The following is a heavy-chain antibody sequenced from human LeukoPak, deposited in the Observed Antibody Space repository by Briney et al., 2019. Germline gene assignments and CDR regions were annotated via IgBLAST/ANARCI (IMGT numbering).Heavy chain of an antibody. D-gene: IGHD2-15*01. CDR1: GFTFSSYS. V-gene: IGHV3-21*01. CDR3: ARLALSYCSGGSCYSYGMDV. CDR2: ISSSSSYI. J-gene: IGHJ6*02. Sequence: GGSLRLSCAAFGFTFSSYSMNWVRQAPGKGLEWVSSISSSSSYIYYADSVKGRFTISRDNAKNSLYLQMNSLRAEDTAVYYCARLALSYCSGGSCYSYGMDVWGQGTTVTVSS.